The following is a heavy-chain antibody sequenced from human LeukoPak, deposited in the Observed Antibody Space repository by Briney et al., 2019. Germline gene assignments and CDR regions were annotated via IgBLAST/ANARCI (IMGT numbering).Heavy chain of an antibody. D-gene: IGHD6-6*01. Sequence: PSETLSLTCGVSGGSITNTNYWTWVRQPPGKGLEWIGEVNLQGSTNYNPSLMGRVAILVDTSENHISLQLTSVTAADTAVYYCARFGTSSSRFFDQWGQGTLVTVSS. V-gene: IGHV4-4*02. CDR3: ARFGTSSSRFFDQ. CDR1: GGSITNTNY. J-gene: IGHJ4*02. CDR2: VNLQGST.